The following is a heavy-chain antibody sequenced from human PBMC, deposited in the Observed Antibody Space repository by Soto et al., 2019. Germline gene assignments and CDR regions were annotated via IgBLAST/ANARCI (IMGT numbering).Heavy chain of an antibody. CDR2: IKNKANDYAT. CDR1: GFTFSDYA. CDR3: AKDSSYAVTYDY. V-gene: IGHV3-73*01. D-gene: IGHD2-21*02. Sequence: PGGSLRLSCAGSGFTFSDYAIHWVRQASGRGLEWVGRIKNKANDYATASDASLRGRFTVSRDDSTNTAYLHMNSLETDDTAVYYCAKDSSYAVTYDYWGQGTLVTVSS. J-gene: IGHJ4*02.